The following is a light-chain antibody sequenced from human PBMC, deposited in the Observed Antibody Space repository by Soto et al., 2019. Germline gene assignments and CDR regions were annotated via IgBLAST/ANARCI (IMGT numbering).Light chain of an antibody. CDR2: GAS. J-gene: IGKJ4*01. V-gene: IGKV3-15*01. CDR1: QSVSSN. CDR3: QQYIGWPLT. Sequence: EIVMKQSQVTMYVSAGERAAXSCRASQSVSSNLAWYQQKPGHAPSLLIYGASTRATGTPDRFSGSGSGTEFTLTISSLQSEDFAVYYCQQYIGWPLTFGGGTKLDIK.